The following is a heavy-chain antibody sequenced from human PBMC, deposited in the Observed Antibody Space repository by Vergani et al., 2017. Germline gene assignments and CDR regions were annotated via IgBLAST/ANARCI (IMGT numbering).Heavy chain of an antibody. D-gene: IGHD3-9*01. CDR2: IYYSGST. J-gene: IGHJ6*03. V-gene: IGHV4-59*06. Sequence: QVQLQESGPGLVKPSETLSLTCTVSGGSISSYYWSWIRQHPGKGLEWIGYIYYSGSTYYNPSLKSRVTISVDTSKNQFSLKLSSVTAADTAVYYCARSAKDYDILTGYYYMDVWGKGTTVTVSS. CDR3: ARSAKDYDILTGYYYMDV. CDR1: GGSISSYY.